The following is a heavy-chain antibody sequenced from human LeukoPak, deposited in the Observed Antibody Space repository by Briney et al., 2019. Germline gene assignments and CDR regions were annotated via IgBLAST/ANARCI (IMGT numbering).Heavy chain of an antibody. CDR3: AGQKDPRPIDY. J-gene: IGHJ4*02. V-gene: IGHV1-2*02. CDR2: VNPASGGT. CDR1: GYTFIAYY. Sequence: ASVKVSCKASGYTFIAYYMHWVRQAPGQGLEWMGWVNPASGGTNYAQKFQGRVTMTRDTSITTAYMELNELTSDDTAVYYCAGQKDPRPIDYWGQGTLVTVSS.